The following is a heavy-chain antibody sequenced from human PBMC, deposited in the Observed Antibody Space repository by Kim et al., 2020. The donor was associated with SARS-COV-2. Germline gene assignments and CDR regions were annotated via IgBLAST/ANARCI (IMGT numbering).Heavy chain of an antibody. CDR2: GT. V-gene: IGHV3-23*01. J-gene: IGHJ3*02. D-gene: IGHD3-10*01. Sequence: GTTYADSVKGRFTISRDNSKNTLYLQMSSLRTEDTAVYYCVKGGGNFDIWGQGTVVTVSS. CDR3: VKGGGNFDI.